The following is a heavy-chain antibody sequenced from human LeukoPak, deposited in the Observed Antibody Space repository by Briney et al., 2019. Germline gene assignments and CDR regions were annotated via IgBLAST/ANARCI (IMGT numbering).Heavy chain of an antibody. V-gene: IGHV3-30*18. J-gene: IGHJ1*01. CDR1: GFTFSSYG. Sequence: PGGSLRLSCAASGFTFSSYGMHWVRQAPGKGLEWVAVISYDGSNKYYADSVKGRFTISRDNSKNTLYLQMNSLRAEDTAVYYCAKSNRGTVTAEYFQHWGQGTLVTVSS. D-gene: IGHD4-11*01. CDR2: ISYDGSNK. CDR3: AKSNRGTVTAEYFQH.